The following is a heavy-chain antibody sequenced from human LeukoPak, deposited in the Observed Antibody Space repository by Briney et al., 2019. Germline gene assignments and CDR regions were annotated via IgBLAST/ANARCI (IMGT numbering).Heavy chain of an antibody. Sequence: GESLKISCKGSGYSFSNYWIAWVRQMPGKGLEWVGIIYPSDSDTRYSPSFQGQVTISPDKSLSTAYLQWSSLKSSDPAMYYCARLSSGGYNLDYWGQGTLVTVSS. CDR2: IYPSDSDT. CDR3: ARLSSGGYNLDY. J-gene: IGHJ4*02. CDR1: GYSFSNYW. D-gene: IGHD5-24*01. V-gene: IGHV5-51*01.